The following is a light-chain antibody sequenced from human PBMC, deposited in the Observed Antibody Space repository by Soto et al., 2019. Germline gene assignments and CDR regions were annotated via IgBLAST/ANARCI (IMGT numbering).Light chain of an antibody. CDR3: QQYDSYWT. CDR1: QSISSW. Sequence: DIQMTQSPSTLSASVGDRVTITCRASQSISSWLAWYQQKPGKAPKLLIYDASSLDSGVPSRFSGSGSGTEFTLTISSLQPDDFATYYCQQYDSYWTFGQGTKWIS. CDR2: DAS. J-gene: IGKJ1*01. V-gene: IGKV1-5*01.